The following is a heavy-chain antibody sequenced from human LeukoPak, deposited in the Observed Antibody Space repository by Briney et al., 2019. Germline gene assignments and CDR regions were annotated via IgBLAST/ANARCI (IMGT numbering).Heavy chain of an antibody. J-gene: IGHJ4*02. CDR3: ARDGWGFLEWLLSLPHFDY. D-gene: IGHD3-3*01. V-gene: IGHV3-21*01. CDR2: ISSSSSYM. Sequence: PGGSLRLSCAASGFTFSSYSMNWVRQAPGKGLEWVSSISSSSSYMYYADSVKGRFTISRDNAKNSLYLQMNSLRAEDTAVYYCARDGWGFLEWLLSLPHFDYWGQGTLVTVSS. CDR1: GFTFSSYS.